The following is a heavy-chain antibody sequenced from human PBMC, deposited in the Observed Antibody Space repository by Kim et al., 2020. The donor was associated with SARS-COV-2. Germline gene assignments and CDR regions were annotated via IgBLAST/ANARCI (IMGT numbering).Heavy chain of an antibody. V-gene: IGHV4-39*07. J-gene: IGHJ6*02. CDR3: ARDTPAPRKAGDAMDV. D-gene: IGHD2-2*01. CDR1: AYSISSNSYY. Sequence: SETLSLTCSVSAYSISSNSYYWGWIRQPPGKGLEWIGTIHFSGATYYNPSLKSRATVSLDTSKNQFSLKLRSVTAADTAIYYCARDTPAPRKAGDAMDVWGHGTTVTVSS. CDR2: IHFSGAT.